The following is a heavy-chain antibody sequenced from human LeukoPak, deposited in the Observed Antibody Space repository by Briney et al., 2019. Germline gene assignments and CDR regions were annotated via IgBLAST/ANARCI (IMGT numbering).Heavy chain of an antibody. D-gene: IGHD1-26*01. J-gene: IGHJ4*02. CDR2: ISSSSYI. CDR3: ARDRGGSSASDY. CDR1: GFTFSSYS. V-gene: IGHV3-21*01. Sequence: GGSLRLSCAASGFTFSSYSMNWVRQAPGKGLEWVSSISSSSYIYYADSVKGRFTISRDNAKNSLYLQMNSLRAEDTAVYYCARDRGGSSASDYWGQGTLVTVSS.